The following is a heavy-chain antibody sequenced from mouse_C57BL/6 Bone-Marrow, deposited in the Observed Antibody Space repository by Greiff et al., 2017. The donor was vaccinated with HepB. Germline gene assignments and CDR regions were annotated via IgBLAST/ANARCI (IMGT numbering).Heavy chain of an antibody. CDR1: GFTFSDYG. CDR3: ARPIDYGSSSWYFDV. V-gene: IGHV5-15*01. CDR2: ISNLAYSI. D-gene: IGHD1-1*01. J-gene: IGHJ1*03. Sequence: EVQGVESGGGLVQPGGSLKLSCAASGFTFSDYGMAWVRQAPRKEPEWVAFISNLAYSIYYADTVTGRFTISRENAKNTLYLEMSSLRSEDTAMYYCARPIDYGSSSWYFDVWGTGTTVTVSS.